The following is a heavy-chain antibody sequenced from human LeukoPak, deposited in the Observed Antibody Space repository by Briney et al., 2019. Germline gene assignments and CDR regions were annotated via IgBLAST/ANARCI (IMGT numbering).Heavy chain of an antibody. D-gene: IGHD3-3*01. V-gene: IGHV4-4*02. CDR3: ASSNSWSGPYDY. J-gene: IGHJ4*02. Sequence: PSRTLPLTCAVSGGSISSSNWWSWVRPPPGKGLEWIGYIYYSGSTNYNPSLKSRVTISVDTSKNQFSLKLSSVTAADTAVYYCASSNSWSGPYDYWGQGTLVTVSS. CDR1: GGSISSSNW. CDR2: IYYSGST.